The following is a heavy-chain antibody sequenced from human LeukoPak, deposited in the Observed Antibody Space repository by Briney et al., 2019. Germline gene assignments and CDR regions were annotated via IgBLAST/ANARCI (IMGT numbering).Heavy chain of an antibody. CDR3: ARHAQTARPLQRYCSSTSCYYLNWFDP. CDR1: GGSISSSSYY. V-gene: IGHV4-39*01. D-gene: IGHD2-2*01. J-gene: IGHJ5*02. Sequence: PSETLSLTCTVSGGSISSSSYYWGWIRQPPGKGLEWIGSIYYSGSTYYNPSLKSRVTISVDTSKNQSSLKLSSVTAADTAVYYCARHAQTARPLQRYCSSTSCYYLNWFDPWGQGTLVTVSS. CDR2: IYYSGST.